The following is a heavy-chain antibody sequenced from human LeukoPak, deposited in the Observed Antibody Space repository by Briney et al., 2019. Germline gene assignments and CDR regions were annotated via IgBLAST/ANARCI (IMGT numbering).Heavy chain of an antibody. Sequence: PSETLSLTCTVSGGSISSYYWSWIRQPPGKGLEWIGYIYYTGSTNYNPSLKSRVTMSVDTSSNQLSLNLTSVTAADTAIYYCSRESGAFCPFGYWGQGTLVIVPS. J-gene: IGHJ4*02. D-gene: IGHD1-26*01. CDR2: IYYTGST. V-gene: IGHV4-59*12. CDR1: GGSISSYY. CDR3: SRESGAFCPFGY.